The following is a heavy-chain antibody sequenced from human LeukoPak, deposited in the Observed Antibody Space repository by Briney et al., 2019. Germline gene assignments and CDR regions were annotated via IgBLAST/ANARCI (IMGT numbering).Heavy chain of an antibody. V-gene: IGHV1-8*02. D-gene: IGHD3-3*01. J-gene: IGHJ4*02. Sequence: ASVKVSCKASGYTFTSYDINWVRQATGQGLEWMGWMNPNSGNTGYAQKFQGRVTMTTDTSTSTAYMEVRSLRSDDTAVYYCQRITIFGVIIDFDYWGQGSLVTVSS. CDR1: GYTFTSYD. CDR3: QRITIFGVIIDFDY. CDR2: MNPNSGNT.